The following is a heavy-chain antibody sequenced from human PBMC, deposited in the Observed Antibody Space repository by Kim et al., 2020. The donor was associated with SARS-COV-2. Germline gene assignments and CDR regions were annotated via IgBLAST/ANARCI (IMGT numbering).Heavy chain of an antibody. CDR2: IYYSGST. V-gene: IGHV4-31*03. J-gene: IGHJ4*02. D-gene: IGHD6-13*01. CDR3: ARGTYSSSWGYFDY. Sequence: SETLSLTCTVSGGSISSGGYYWSWIRQHPGKGLEWIGYIYYSGSTYYNPSLKSRVTISVDTSKNQFSRKLSSVTAADTAVYYCARGTYSSSWGYFDYWGQGTLVTVSS. CDR1: GGSISSGGYY.